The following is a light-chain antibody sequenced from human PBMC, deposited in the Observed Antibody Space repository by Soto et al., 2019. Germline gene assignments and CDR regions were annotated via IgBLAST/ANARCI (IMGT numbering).Light chain of an antibody. Sequence: ERVLTQPPGTLYLSPGERATLSCRASRTVTSNWLAWFQQRPGQAPRLLISGASNRAAGTPDRFSGSGSGTDFTLTISRLEPEDFAICYCQRYDTSSWTFGQGTKVDIK. J-gene: IGKJ1*01. CDR1: RTVTSNW. CDR2: GAS. V-gene: IGKV3-20*01. CDR3: QRYDTSSWT.